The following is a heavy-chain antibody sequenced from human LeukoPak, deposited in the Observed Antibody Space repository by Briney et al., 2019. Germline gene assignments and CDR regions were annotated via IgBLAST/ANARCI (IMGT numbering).Heavy chain of an antibody. V-gene: IGHV3-48*04. CDR2: ISSSSSTI. CDR1: GFTFSSYA. CDR3: ARDRALYDSRRGYYYTEDDC. J-gene: IGHJ4*02. Sequence: GGSLRLSCAASGFTFSSYAMNWVRQAPGKGLEWVSYISSSSSTIYYADSVKGRFTISRDNAKSSLYLQMNSLRGDDTAVYYCARDRALYDSRRGYYYTEDDCWGQGTLVTVSS. D-gene: IGHD3-22*01.